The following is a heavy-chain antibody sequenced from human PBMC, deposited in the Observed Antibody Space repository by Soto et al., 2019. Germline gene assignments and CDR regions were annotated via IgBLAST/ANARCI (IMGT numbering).Heavy chain of an antibody. V-gene: IGHV4-39*01. D-gene: IGHD6-13*01. J-gene: IGHJ4*02. CDR1: GCSISSSSYY. CDR2: IYYSGST. CDR3: ARLSPVSSSWYMGVDY. Sequence: SETLSLTCTVSGCSISSSSYYWGWIRQPPGKGLEWIGSIYYSGSTYYNPSLKSRVTISVGPSKNQFSRKLSSVTAADTAVYYCARLSPVSSSWYMGVDYWGQGTLVTVSS.